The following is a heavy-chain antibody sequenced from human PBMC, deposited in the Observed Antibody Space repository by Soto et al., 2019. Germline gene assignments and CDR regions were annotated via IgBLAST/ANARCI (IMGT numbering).Heavy chain of an antibody. V-gene: IGHV3-30*18. CDR3: AKDSISGRRDYYYGMDV. CDR1: GFTFSRNG. CDR2: LSYDGSNK. D-gene: IGHD6-6*01. J-gene: IGHJ6*02. Sequence: QVQLVESGGGVVQPGRSLRLSCAASGFTFSRNGMHWVRQAPGKGLEWVAVLSYDGSNKYSADSVKGRFTISRDNSKNTLYLKMNSLRAEDTAVYYCAKDSISGRRDYYYGMDVWGQGTTVTVSS.